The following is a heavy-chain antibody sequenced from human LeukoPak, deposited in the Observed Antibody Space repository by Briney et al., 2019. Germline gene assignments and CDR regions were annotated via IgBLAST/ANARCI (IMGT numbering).Heavy chain of an antibody. CDR1: GFTFDDYA. D-gene: IGHD6-19*01. J-gene: IGHJ3*02. CDR2: ISWNSGSI. V-gene: IGHV3-9*01. Sequence: GGSLRLSCAASGFTFDDYAMHWVRQAPGKGLEWVSGISWNSGSIGYADSVKGRFTISRDNAKNSLYLQTNSLRAEDTALYYCAKDFSEIAVADDAFDIWGQGTMVTVSS. CDR3: AKDFSEIAVADDAFDI.